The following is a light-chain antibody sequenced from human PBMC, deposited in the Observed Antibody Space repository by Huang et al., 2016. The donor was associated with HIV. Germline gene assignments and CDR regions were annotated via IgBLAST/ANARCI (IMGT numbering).Light chain of an antibody. V-gene: IGKV3-15*01. Sequence: EVVMTQSPATLSVSPGESATLSCRASQSVDNNLAWYQQRPGQAPRLLIYGASTKATDVAARFSGSGSGTDFTLTINNLQSGDSAVYYCQQYDNWPPFTFGQGTNLEI. J-gene: IGKJ2*01. CDR2: GAS. CDR3: QQYDNWPPFT. CDR1: QSVDNN.